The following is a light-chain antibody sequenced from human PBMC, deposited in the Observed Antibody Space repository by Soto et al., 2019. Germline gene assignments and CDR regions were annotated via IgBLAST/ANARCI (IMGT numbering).Light chain of an antibody. CDR3: QQYGSSPYT. J-gene: IGKJ2*01. CDR1: QSVASDS. Sequence: EIVLTQSPGTLSLSPGERATLSCRASQSVASDSLAWYQQKPGQAPRLVLYGASNRATGIPDRFSGSGPGTDFTLTISRVETEDFAVYSCQQYGSSPYTFGQGTKLEIK. V-gene: IGKV3-20*01. CDR2: GAS.